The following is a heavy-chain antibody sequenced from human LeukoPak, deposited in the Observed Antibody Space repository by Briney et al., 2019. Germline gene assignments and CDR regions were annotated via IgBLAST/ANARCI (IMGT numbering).Heavy chain of an antibody. V-gene: IGHV3-20*01. CDR3: ARVIVGATKDYYYYYYMDV. Sequence: PGGSLRLSCAASGFTFDDYGMSWVRQAPGKGLEWVSGINWNGGSTGYADSVKGRFTISRDNAKNSLYLQMNSLRAEDTAVYDCARVIVGATKDYYYYYYMDVWGKGTTVTVSS. J-gene: IGHJ6*03. CDR1: GFTFDDYG. D-gene: IGHD1-26*01. CDR2: INWNGGST.